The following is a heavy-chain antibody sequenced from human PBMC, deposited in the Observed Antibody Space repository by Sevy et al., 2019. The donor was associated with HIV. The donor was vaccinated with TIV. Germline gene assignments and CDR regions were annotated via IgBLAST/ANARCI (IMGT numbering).Heavy chain of an antibody. CDR3: AREGCTKPHDY. D-gene: IGHD2-8*01. Sequence: GGSLRLSCAASGSTFSKYSMSWVRHPPGKGLEWVSTLPFGCGDITYADSVKGRFTSSRDNSKSSVYLQMNNLRPEDTAVYYCAREGCTKPHDYWGQGTLVTVSS. CDR1: GSTFSKYS. J-gene: IGHJ4*02. V-gene: IGHV3-23*01. CDR2: LPFGCGDI.